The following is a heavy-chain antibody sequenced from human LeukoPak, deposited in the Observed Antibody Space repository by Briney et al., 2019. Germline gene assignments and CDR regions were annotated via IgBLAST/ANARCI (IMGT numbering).Heavy chain of an antibody. V-gene: IGHV4-39*01. CDR2: IYYSGST. J-gene: IGHJ4*02. CDR3: ASRRGYIGYDGSDY. CDR1: GGSISSSSYY. D-gene: IGHD5-12*01. Sequence: PSETLSLTCTVSGGSISSSSYYWGWIRQPPGKGLEWIGSIYYSGSTYYNPSLKSRVTISVDTSKNQFSLKLSSVTAADTAVYYCASRRGYIGYDGSDYWGQGTLVTVSS.